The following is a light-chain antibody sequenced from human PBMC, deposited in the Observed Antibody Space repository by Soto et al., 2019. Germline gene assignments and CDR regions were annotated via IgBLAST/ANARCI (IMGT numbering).Light chain of an antibody. J-gene: IGKJ3*01. CDR3: HQLYSTPS. CDR2: WAS. Sequence: DIVMTQSPDSLAVSLGERATINCMSSQSVLYSSNNKNSLAWYQQKPGQPPKLLIYWASTRESGVPDRFIGSVSGTDFTLTISSLQAEDVAVYYCHQLYSTPSFGPGTKVDIK. CDR1: QSVLYSSNNKNS. V-gene: IGKV4-1*01.